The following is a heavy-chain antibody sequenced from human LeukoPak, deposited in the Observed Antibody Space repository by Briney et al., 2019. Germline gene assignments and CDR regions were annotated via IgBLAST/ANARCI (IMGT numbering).Heavy chain of an antibody. CDR2: IKSDGSNA. CDR1: GFTFSNYW. V-gene: IGHV3-74*01. D-gene: IGHD2-2*01. CDR3: ARAGGRSSPLGY. J-gene: IGHJ4*02. Sequence: PGGSLRLSCAASGFTFSNYWMHWVRHAPGKGLVWVSRIKSDGSNATYADSVKGRFTISRDNAKNTLYLQMNSLRAEDTAVYYCARAGGRSSPLGYWGQGTLVTVSS.